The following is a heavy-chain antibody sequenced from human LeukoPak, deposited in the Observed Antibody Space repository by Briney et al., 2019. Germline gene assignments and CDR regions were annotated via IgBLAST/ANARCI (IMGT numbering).Heavy chain of an antibody. D-gene: IGHD2-2*01. V-gene: IGHV3-21*01. Sequence: PGGSLRLSCAASGFTSSSYAMNWVRQAPGKGLEWVSSISSSSSYIYYADSVKGRFTISRDNAKNSLYLQMNSLRAEDMAVYYCARVGIVVVPAAMPVSDYWGQGTLVTVSS. CDR1: GFTSSSYA. CDR2: ISSSSSYI. J-gene: IGHJ4*02. CDR3: ARVGIVVVPAAMPVSDY.